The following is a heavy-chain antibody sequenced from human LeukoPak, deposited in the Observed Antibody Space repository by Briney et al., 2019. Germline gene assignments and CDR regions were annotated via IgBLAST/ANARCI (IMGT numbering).Heavy chain of an antibody. CDR3: ARESKEFGELYNWFDP. CDR1: GGSISSYY. Sequence: SETLSLTCTVSGGSISSYYWRWIRQPPGKGLEWIGYIYYSGSTNYNPSLKSRVTISVATSKNQFSLKLSSVTAADTAVYYSARESKEFGELYNWFDPWGQGTLVTVSS. D-gene: IGHD3-10*01. J-gene: IGHJ5*02. V-gene: IGHV4-59*12. CDR2: IYYSGST.